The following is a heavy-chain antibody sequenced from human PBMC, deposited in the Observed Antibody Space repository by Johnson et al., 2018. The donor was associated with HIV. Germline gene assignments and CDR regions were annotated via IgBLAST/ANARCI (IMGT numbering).Heavy chain of an antibody. V-gene: IGHV3-23*04. Sequence: VQLVESGGGLVQPGGSLRLSCAASGFTFSSYAMNWVRQPPGEGLEWVSTVGGSTSSTSYADSVKGRFTISRDNSKNTLYLQMNSLRAEDTAVYYCAKVRSSSWYYAFDIWGQGTMVTVSS. J-gene: IGHJ3*02. CDR2: VGGSTSST. CDR3: AKVRSSSWYYAFDI. D-gene: IGHD6-13*01. CDR1: GFTFSSYA.